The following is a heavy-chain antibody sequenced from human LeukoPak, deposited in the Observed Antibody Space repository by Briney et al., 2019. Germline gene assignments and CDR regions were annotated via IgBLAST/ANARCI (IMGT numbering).Heavy chain of an antibody. D-gene: IGHD2-21*02. Sequence: RGSLTLSCVASGITLRNYAMTWVRQAPGKGMEWVGRTSGSGGMTSYADSVRARFNISKDNSKNTLYLQMNSLRVEDTAEYYCAKVHCGRPNCYSLIYYYGMDVWGHGTAVTVSS. CDR1: GITLRNYA. CDR2: TSGSGGMT. V-gene: IGHV3-23*01. J-gene: IGHJ6*02. CDR3: AKVHCGRPNCYSLIYYYGMDV.